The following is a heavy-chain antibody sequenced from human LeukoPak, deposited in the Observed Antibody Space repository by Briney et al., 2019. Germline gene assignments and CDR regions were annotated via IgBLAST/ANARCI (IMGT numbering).Heavy chain of an antibody. D-gene: IGHD1-14*01. CDR3: ERDQPELRTPPNGFDP. Sequence: SQTLSLTCAISGDSVSSNSAAWNWIRQSPSRGLEWLGRTYYRSKWYNDYAVSVKSRITINPDTSKNQFSLQLNSVTPEDTAVCYCERDQPELRTPPNGFDPWGQGTLVTVSS. CDR2: TYYRSKWYN. CDR1: GDSVSSNSAA. V-gene: IGHV6-1*01. J-gene: IGHJ5*02.